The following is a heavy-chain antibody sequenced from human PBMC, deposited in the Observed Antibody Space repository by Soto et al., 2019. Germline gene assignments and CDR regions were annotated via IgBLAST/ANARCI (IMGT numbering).Heavy chain of an antibody. CDR1: GYSFTSYW. Sequence: PGESLKISCKGSGYSFTSYWIGWVRQMPGKGLEWMGIIYPGDSDTRYSPSFQGQVTISADKSISTAYLQWSSLKASDTAMYYCARLLGGGSYGYYYYGMDVWGQGTTVTVSS. CDR2: IYPGDSDT. CDR3: ARLLGGGSYGYYYYGMDV. D-gene: IGHD1-26*01. J-gene: IGHJ6*02. V-gene: IGHV5-51*01.